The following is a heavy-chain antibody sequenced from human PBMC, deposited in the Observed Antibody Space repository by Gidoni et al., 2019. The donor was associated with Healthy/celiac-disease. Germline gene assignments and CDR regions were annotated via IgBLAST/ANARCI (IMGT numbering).Heavy chain of an antibody. J-gene: IGHJ4*02. D-gene: IGHD3-22*01. V-gene: IGHV3-53*01. Sequence: EVPLVESGGGLIQPGGSLRLSCAASGFTVSINYMSWVRQAQGKGLEWVSVIYSGGRTYYADSVKGRFTISRDNSKNTLYLQMNSLRAEDTAVYYCARSPRGYYDSSGYYRQMNYFDYWGQGTLVTVSS. CDR1: GFTVSINY. CDR2: IYSGGRT. CDR3: ARSPRGYYDSSGYYRQMNYFDY.